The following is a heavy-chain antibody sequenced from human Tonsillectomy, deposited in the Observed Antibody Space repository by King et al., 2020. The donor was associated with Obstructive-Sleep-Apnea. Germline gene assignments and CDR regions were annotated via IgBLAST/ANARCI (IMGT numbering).Heavy chain of an antibody. V-gene: IGHV3-23*04. Sequence: VQLVESGGGLVQPGGSLRLSCAASGFSFSTYGMKWVRQAPGTGLEWVSAISAGGGHPYHAESGKGRFTISRDNSKNTLYLQMNSLRAEDTAVYYCAKGGPGDVEVAHKNYWGQGTLVIVSS. CDR2: ISAGGGHP. CDR1: GFSFSTYG. J-gene: IGHJ4*02. CDR3: AKGGPGDVEVAHKNY. D-gene: IGHD2-15*01.